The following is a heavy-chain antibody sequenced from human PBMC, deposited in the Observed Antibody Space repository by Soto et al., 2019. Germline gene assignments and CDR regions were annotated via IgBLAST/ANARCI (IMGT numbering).Heavy chain of an antibody. Sequence: QVQLVQSGAEVKKPGASVQVSCKASGYTFTSYAMHWVRQAPGQRLEWMGWINAGNGNTKYSQKFKGRVPITRDTSASTADMELSSLRSEDTAVYYCARDYDFWSGYYYYYYMDVWGKGTTVTVSS. CDR1: GYTFTSYA. CDR2: INAGNGNT. CDR3: ARDYDFWSGYYYYYYMDV. D-gene: IGHD3-3*01. V-gene: IGHV1-3*01. J-gene: IGHJ6*03.